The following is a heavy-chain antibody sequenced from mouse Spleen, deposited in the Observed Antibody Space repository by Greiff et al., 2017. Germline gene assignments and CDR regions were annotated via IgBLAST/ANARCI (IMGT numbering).Heavy chain of an antibody. CDR3: TIYYYGSGAY. J-gene: IGHJ3*01. CDR2: IDPETGGT. Sequence: VQLLQSGAELVRPGASVTLSCKASGFTFTDYEMHWVQQTPVHGLEWIGAIDPETGGTAYNQKFKGRAILTADKSSSTAYMELRSLTSEDSAVYYCTIYYYGSGAYWGQGTLVTVSA. CDR1: GFTFTDYE. D-gene: IGHD1-1*01. V-gene: IGHV1-15*01.